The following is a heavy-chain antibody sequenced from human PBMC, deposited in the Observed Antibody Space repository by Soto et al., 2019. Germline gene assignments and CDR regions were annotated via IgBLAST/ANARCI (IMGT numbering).Heavy chain of an antibody. D-gene: IGHD2-2*01. Sequence: GASVKVSCKASGGTFSSYAISWVRQAPGQGLERMGGIIPIFGTANYAQKFQGRVTITADESTSTAYMELSSLRSEDTAVYYCVTIVVVPAAMYYYYYGMDVWGQGTTVTVSS. CDR3: VTIVVVPAAMYYYYYGMDV. CDR1: GGTFSSYA. CDR2: IIPIFGTA. V-gene: IGHV1-69*13. J-gene: IGHJ6*02.